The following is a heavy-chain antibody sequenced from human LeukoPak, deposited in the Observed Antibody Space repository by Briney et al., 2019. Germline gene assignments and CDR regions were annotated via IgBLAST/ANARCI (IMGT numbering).Heavy chain of an antibody. CDR1: GGSIRSYY. V-gene: IGHV4-59*01. J-gene: IGHJ3*02. Sequence: PSETLSLTCSVSGGSIRSYYWSWIRQPPGKGLEWIGYIYYSGSTNYNPSLKSRVTISVDTSKNQFSLKLSSVTAADTAVYYCARVLTGPAAFDIWGQGTMVTVSS. D-gene: IGHD3-16*01. CDR3: ARVLTGPAAFDI. CDR2: IYYSGST.